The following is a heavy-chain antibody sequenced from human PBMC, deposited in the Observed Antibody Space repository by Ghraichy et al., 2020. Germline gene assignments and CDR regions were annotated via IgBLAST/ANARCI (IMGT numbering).Heavy chain of an antibody. D-gene: IGHD5-12*01. CDR3: ARDSYSGLGGFDY. J-gene: IGHJ4*02. V-gene: IGHV4-34*01. CDR1: GGSFSGYY. CDR2: INHSGST. Sequence: GSLSLTCAVYGGSFSGYYWSWIRQPPGKGLEWIGEINHSGSTNYNPSLKSRVTISVDTSKNQFSLKLSSVTAADTAVYYCARDSYSGLGGFDYWGQGTLVTVSS.